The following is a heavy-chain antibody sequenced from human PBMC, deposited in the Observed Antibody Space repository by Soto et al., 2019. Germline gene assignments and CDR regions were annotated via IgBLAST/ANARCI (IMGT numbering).Heavy chain of an antibody. CDR2: IYYSGST. V-gene: IGHV4-31*03. Sequence: TLSLTCTVSGGSISSGGYYWSWIRQHPGKGLEWIGYIYYSGSTYYNPSLKSRVTISVDTSKNQFSLKLSSVTAADTAVYYCARGNFWSGYQYWGQGTLVTVSS. CDR1: GGSISSGGYY. D-gene: IGHD3-3*01. J-gene: IGHJ4*02. CDR3: ARGNFWSGYQY.